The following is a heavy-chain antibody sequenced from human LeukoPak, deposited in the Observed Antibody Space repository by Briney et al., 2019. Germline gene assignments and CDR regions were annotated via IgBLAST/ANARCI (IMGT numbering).Heavy chain of an antibody. D-gene: IGHD1-26*01. CDR1: GFTFSDHY. CDR3: ARDRGGSYYDY. J-gene: IGHJ4*02. Sequence: GGSLRLXCAASGFTFSDHYMDWVRQAPGKVLEWVGRTRNKANSYTTEYAASVKGRFTISRDDSKNSLYLQMNSLKTEDTAVYYCARDRGGSYYDYWGQGTLVTVSS. CDR2: TRNKANSYTT. V-gene: IGHV3-72*01.